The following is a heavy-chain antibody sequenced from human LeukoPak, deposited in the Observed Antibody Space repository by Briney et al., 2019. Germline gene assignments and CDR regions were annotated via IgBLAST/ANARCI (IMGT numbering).Heavy chain of an antibody. V-gene: IGHV1-69*06. Sequence: SVKVSCKASGYTFTSYDINWVRQATGQGLEWMGGIIPIFGTANYAQKFQGRVTITADKSTSTAYMELSSLRSEDTAVYYCASWDIVVVPAAIPSYYYGMDVWGQGTTVTVSS. CDR2: IIPIFGTA. CDR1: GYTFTSYD. CDR3: ASWDIVVVPAAIPSYYYGMDV. D-gene: IGHD2-2*02. J-gene: IGHJ6*02.